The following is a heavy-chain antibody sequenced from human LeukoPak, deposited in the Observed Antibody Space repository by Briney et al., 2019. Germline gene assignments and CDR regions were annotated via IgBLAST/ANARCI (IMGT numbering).Heavy chain of an antibody. CDR1: GFTFSSNS. CDR2: ISSSSSYI. Sequence: GGSLRLSCAASGFTFSSNSMNWVRQAPRKGLEWVSSISSSSSYIYYADSVKGRFTISRDNAKNSLYLQMNSLRAEDTAVYYCARGGGSYYDSSGYRIDYWGQGTLVTGSS. J-gene: IGHJ4*02. CDR3: ARGGGSYYDSSGYRIDY. D-gene: IGHD3-22*01. V-gene: IGHV3-21*01.